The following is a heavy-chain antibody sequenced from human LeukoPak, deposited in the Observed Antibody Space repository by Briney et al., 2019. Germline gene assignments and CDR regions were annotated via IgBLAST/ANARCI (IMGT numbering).Heavy chain of an antibody. Sequence: PSETLSLTCTVSGGSISSYYWSWIRQPPGKGLEWIGYIFSSGSTNYNPSLNSRVTISLDTSKNQSSLKLTSVTAADTAVYYCARDRLTFHYWGQGTLVTVSS. CDR2: IFSSGST. V-gene: IGHV4-59*01. CDR3: ARDRLTFHY. D-gene: IGHD2-8*01. CDR1: GGSISSYY. J-gene: IGHJ4*02.